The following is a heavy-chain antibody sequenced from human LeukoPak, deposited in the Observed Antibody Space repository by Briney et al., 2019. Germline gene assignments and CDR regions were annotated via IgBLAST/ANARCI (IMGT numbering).Heavy chain of an antibody. V-gene: IGHV5-51*01. J-gene: IGHJ4*02. D-gene: IGHD3-22*01. CDR1: GYSFPSYW. CDR3: ARSSTFYDSSGYTLPFDY. CDR2: IYPGVSDT. Sequence: GESLKISCEGSGYSFPSYWVAWVRQMPGKGLEWMGIIYPGVSDTRYSPSFQGQVTISAAKSFSTAYLQWSNLKASDTAMYYCARSSTFYDSSGYTLPFDYWGQGTLVTVSS.